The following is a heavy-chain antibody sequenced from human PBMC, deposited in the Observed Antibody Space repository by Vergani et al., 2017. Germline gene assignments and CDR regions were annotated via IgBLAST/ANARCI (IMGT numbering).Heavy chain of an antibody. J-gene: IGHJ4*02. V-gene: IGHV3-30*02. CDR3: AAATYYDILTGYSLDD. CDR2: IRGDGSDQ. CDR1: GFTFENSG. D-gene: IGHD3-9*01. Sequence: QAQLVESGGGVVQPGGSLRLSCVGSGFTFENSGMHWVRQAPGKGREWVALIRGDGSDQYYADSVKGRFTISRDNSKNTLYLQINNLRDEDTAVYYCAAATYYDILTGYSLDDWGQGTLVTVSS.